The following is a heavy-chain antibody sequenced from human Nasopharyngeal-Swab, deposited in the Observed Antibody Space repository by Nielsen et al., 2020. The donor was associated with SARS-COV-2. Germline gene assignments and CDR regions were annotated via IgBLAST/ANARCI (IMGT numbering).Heavy chain of an antibody. CDR3: ARAVVWVGAAPSAVWGYFDY. Sequence: PGKGLEWIGYIYYSGSTYYHPSLKSRVTISVDTSKNQFSLKLSSVTAADTAVYYCARAVVWVGAAPSAVWGYFDYWGQGTLVTVSS. J-gene: IGHJ4*02. V-gene: IGHV4-30-4*01. CDR2: IYYSGST. D-gene: IGHD2-15*01.